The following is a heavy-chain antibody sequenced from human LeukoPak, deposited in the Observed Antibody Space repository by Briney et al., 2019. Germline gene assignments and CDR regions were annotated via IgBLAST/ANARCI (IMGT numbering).Heavy chain of an antibody. CDR3: ARDDGSATLGFDS. D-gene: IGHD1-26*01. CDR1: GTTFSRSA. Sequence: ASVKVSCKASGTTFSRSAISWVRQAPGQGLEWMGGVIPILGTTNYAQKFQDRVSITTDESTSTAYMEVSSLRSVDTADYYCARDDGSATLGFDSWGQGTLVTVSS. V-gene: IGHV1-69*05. CDR2: VIPILGTT. J-gene: IGHJ4*02.